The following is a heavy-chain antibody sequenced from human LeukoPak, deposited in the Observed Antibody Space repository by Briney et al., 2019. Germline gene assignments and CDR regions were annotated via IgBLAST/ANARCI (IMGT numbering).Heavy chain of an antibody. D-gene: IGHD1-14*01. J-gene: IGHJ4*02. CDR3: ARYKRGDGDY. CDR1: GVSISSYY. CDR2: IYYSGST. Sequence: PSETLSLTCTVSGVSISSYYWSWIRQPPGKGLEWIGYIYYSGSTNYNPSLKSRVTISVDTSKNQFSLKLSSVTAADTAVYYCARYKRGDGDYWGQGTLVTVSS. V-gene: IGHV4-59*01.